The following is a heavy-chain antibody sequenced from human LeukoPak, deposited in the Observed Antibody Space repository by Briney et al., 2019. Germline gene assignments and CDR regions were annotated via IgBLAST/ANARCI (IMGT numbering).Heavy chain of an antibody. J-gene: IGHJ4*02. CDR2: ISRGSDTI. D-gene: IGHD3-10*02. CDR1: GFTFSSDS. CDR3: ARVFGSDDHFDY. V-gene: IGHV3-48*02. Sequence: PGGSLRLSCAASGFTFSSDSMNWVRQAPGKGLEWVSYISRGSDTIYYADSVKGRFTISRDNAKNSLYLQMNSLRDEDTAVYYCARVFGSDDHFDYWGQGTLVTVSS.